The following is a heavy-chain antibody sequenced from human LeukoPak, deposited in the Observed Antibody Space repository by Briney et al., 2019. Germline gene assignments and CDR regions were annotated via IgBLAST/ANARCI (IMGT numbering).Heavy chain of an antibody. J-gene: IGHJ3*02. CDR3: ARYSPQRRNSSDI. CDR2: MNANSGNT. CDR1: GYTFTNYD. D-gene: IGHD2-21*01. Sequence: ASVKVSCKASGYTFTNYDINWVRQSTGQGLEWMGWMNANSGNTGYAEKFQGRVTATRDTSINTAYMELSSLTSEDTAIYYCARYSPQRRNSSDIWGQGTVVTAS. V-gene: IGHV1-8*01.